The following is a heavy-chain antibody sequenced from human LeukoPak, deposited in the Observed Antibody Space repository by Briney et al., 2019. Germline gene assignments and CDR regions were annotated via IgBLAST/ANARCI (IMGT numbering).Heavy chain of an antibody. CDR3: ARDRDTAMAGDY. V-gene: IGHV1-18*01. CDR2: ISAYNGNT. Sequence: VASVKVSCKASGYTFTSYGISWVRQAPGQGLEWMGWISAYNGNTNYTQKLQGRVTMTTDTSTSTAYMELRSLRSDDTAVYYCARDRDTAMAGDYWGQGTLVTVSS. J-gene: IGHJ4*02. D-gene: IGHD5-18*01. CDR1: GYTFTSYG.